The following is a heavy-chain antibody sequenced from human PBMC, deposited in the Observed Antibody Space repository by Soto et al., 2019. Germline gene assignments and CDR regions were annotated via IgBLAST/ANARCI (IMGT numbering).Heavy chain of an antibody. Sequence: QVQLVESGGGMVQPGRSLRLSCATSGFTFSTYGMHWVRQAPGKGLEWVARIWYDGGKTFYADSVKGRFTISRDNSQNTLYLQMNSLGSVDTAVYYWARGVLDDWGQGTTVTVSS. D-gene: IGHD3-10*01. CDR1: GFTFSTYG. J-gene: IGHJ6*02. CDR3: ARGVLDD. CDR2: IWYDGGKT. V-gene: IGHV3-33*01.